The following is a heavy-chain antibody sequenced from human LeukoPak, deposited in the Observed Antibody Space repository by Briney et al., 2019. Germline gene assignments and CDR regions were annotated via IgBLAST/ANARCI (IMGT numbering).Heavy chain of an antibody. CDR3: ARVLTTSGFPNWFDP. V-gene: IGHV4-30-4*01. CDR1: GGSISSGDYY. J-gene: IGHJ5*02. D-gene: IGHD1-1*01. Sequence: SETLSLTCTVSGGSISSGDYYWRWIRQPPGKGLEWIGYIYYSGTTYYNPSLKSRVTISVDTSKNQFSLKLSSVAAADTAVYYCARVLTTSGFPNWFDPWGQGTLVTVSS. CDR2: IYYSGTT.